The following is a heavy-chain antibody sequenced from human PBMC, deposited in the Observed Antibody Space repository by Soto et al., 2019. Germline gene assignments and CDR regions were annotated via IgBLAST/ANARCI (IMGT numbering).Heavy chain of an antibody. Sequence: QVQLVQSGAEVKKPGASVKVSCKASGYTFTSYAMHWVRQAPGQRLQWMGWINAGNGNTKYSQKFQGRVTITRDTSASTAYMELSSLRSEDTAVYYCARDHYASEMATMGVWGQGTLVTVSS. D-gene: IGHD5-12*01. CDR1: GYTFTSYA. J-gene: IGHJ4*02. CDR2: INAGNGNT. V-gene: IGHV1-3*01. CDR3: ARDHYASEMATMGV.